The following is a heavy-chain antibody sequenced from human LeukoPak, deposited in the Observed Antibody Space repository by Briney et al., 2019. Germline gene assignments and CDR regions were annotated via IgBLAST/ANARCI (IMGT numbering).Heavy chain of an antibody. Sequence: GESLKISCKGSGYSFTSYWIGWVRQMPGKGLEWMGIIYPGDSDTRYSPSFQGQVTISADKSISTAYLQWSSLKASDTAMYYCARGYCSSTGCYYFDYWGQGTLVTVSS. CDR2: IYPGDSDT. CDR3: ARGYCSSTGCYYFDY. J-gene: IGHJ4*02. V-gene: IGHV5-51*01. D-gene: IGHD2-2*01. CDR1: GYSFTSYW.